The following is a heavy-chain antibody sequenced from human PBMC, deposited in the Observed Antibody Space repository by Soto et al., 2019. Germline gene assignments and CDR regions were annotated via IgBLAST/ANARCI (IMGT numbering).Heavy chain of an antibody. CDR2: IYYSGST. J-gene: IGHJ6*02. CDR3: ARRGSTAVYYYYYGMDV. D-gene: IGHD2-2*01. V-gene: IGHV4-39*01. CDR1: GGSLSSSSYY. Sequence: LSLTCTVSGGSLSSSSYYWGWIRQPPGKGLEWIGSIYYSGSTYYNPSLKSRVTISVDTSKHQFSLKLSSVTAADTAVYYCARRGSTAVYYYYYGMDVWGQGTTVTVSS.